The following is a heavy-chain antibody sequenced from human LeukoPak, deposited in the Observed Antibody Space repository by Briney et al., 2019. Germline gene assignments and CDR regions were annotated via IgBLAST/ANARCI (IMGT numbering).Heavy chain of an antibody. CDR1: GFTVSSNY. D-gene: IGHD3-22*01. CDR3: ARDVLIGSYYGMDV. J-gene: IGHJ6*02. Sequence: PGGSLRLSCAASGFTVSSNYMSWIRQAPGKGLEWVLLMNSGGSTYYADSVKGRFTISRDKSKNTLFLQMNSLRAEDTAVYYCARDVLIGSYYGMDVWGQGTTVIVSS. V-gene: IGHV3-66*01. CDR2: MNSGGST.